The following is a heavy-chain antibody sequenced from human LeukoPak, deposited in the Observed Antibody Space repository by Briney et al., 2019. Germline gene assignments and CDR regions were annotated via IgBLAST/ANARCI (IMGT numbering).Heavy chain of an antibody. CDR3: ARGLYCSGGSCRFDY. Sequence: GESLKISCEGSGYSFTRSWIGWVRQMPGKGLEWMGIIYPGDSDIRYSPSFQGQVTISADKSITTAYLQWSSLKASDTAIYYCARGLYCSGGSCRFDYWGQGTLVTVSS. CDR1: GYSFTRSW. V-gene: IGHV5-51*01. D-gene: IGHD2-15*01. CDR2: IYPGDSDI. J-gene: IGHJ4*02.